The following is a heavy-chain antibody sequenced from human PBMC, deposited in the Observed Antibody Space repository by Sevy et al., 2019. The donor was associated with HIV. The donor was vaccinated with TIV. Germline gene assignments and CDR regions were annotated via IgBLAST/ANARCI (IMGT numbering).Heavy chain of an antibody. CDR1: GTSFSSDS. V-gene: IGHV4-34*01. D-gene: IGHD3-22*01. J-gene: IGHJ4*02. CDR2: INHTGST. Sequence: SETLSLTCTVSGTSFSSDSWTWIRQSPGKGLEWIGEINHTGSTNYNPSLKSRVTISVDTSKNQFSLKLTSVTAADTAIYYCARWRGTRVTMIVVVTTRYFDHWGQGTLVTVSS. CDR3: ARWRGTRVTMIVVVTTRYFDH.